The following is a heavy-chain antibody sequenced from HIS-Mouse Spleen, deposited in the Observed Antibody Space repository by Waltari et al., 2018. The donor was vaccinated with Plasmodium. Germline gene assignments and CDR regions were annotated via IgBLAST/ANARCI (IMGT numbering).Heavy chain of an antibody. Sequence: QRVVFGGGFIQPGGSRRLSVSAFGFTVVGTYCAGVRQVPGKGLEWVSVIYSGGSTYYADSVKGRFTISRDNSKNTLYLQMNSLRAEDTAVYYCARGMKSSSSAFDIWGQGTMVTVSS. J-gene: IGHJ3*02. D-gene: IGHD6-6*01. CDR3: ARGMKSSSSAFDI. CDR1: GFTVVGTY. CDR2: IYSGGST. V-gene: IGHV3-53*01.